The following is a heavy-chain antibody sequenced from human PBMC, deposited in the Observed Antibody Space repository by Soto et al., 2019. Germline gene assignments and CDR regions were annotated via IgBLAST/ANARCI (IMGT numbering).Heavy chain of an antibody. CDR1: GGSITSNAYY. D-gene: IGHD1-26*01. CDR3: ARRPKRGSYSWCFDY. CDR2: IYYRGSA. Sequence: QLQLQESGPGLVKPSETLSLTCTVSGGSITSNAYYWGWIRQPPGKGLEWLGYIYYRGSASYNPSLQSRVTMSVDTSKNQFSLKLSSVTAADTAVYYCARRPKRGSYSWCFDYWGQGTLVTVSS. J-gene: IGHJ4*02. V-gene: IGHV4-39*01.